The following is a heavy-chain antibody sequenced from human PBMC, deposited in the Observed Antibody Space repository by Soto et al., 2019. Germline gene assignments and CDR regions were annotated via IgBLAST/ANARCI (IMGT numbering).Heavy chain of an antibody. V-gene: IGHV1-3*01. D-gene: IGHD2-2*01. CDR2: INAGNGNT. J-gene: IGHJ3*02. CDR1: GYTFTRYA. Sequence: ASVKVSWKASGYTFTRYAMHWGRPAPGQRLEWMGWINAGNGNTKYSQKFQGRVTITRDTSASTAYMELSSLRSEDTAVYYCARVSQYHTDDAFDIWGQGTMVTVSS. CDR3: ARVSQYHTDDAFDI.